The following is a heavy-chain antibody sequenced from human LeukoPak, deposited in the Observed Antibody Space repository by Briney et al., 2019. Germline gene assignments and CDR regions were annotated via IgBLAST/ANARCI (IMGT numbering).Heavy chain of an antibody. CDR1: GGTFSSYA. CDR2: ISAYNGNT. V-gene: IGHV1-18*01. J-gene: IGHJ4*02. CDR3: ARSPQITIFGVVIDYYFDY. D-gene: IGHD3-3*01. Sequence: ASVKVSCKASGGTFSSYAISWVRQAPGQGLEWMGWISAYNGNTNYAQKLQGRVTMTTDTSTSTAYMELRSLRSDDTAVYYCARSPQITIFGVVIDYYFDYWGQGTLVTVSS.